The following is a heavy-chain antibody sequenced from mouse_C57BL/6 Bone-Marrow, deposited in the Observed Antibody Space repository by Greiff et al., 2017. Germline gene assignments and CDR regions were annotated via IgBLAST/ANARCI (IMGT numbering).Heavy chain of an antibody. D-gene: IGHD2-5*01. V-gene: IGHV1-55*01. Sequence: QVQLQQPGAELVKPGASVKMSCKASGYTFTSYWITWVKQRPGQGLEWIGDIYPGSGSTNYNEKFKSKATLTVETSSSTAYMQLSSLTSEDSAVYYCARPYYSNYWYFDVWGTGTTVTVSP. CDR1: GYTFTSYW. J-gene: IGHJ1*03. CDR2: IYPGSGST. CDR3: ARPYYSNYWYFDV.